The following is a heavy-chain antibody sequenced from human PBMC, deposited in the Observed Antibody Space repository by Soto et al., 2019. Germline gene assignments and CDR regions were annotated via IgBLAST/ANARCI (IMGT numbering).Heavy chain of an antibody. CDR3: ARDLRSCSGGSCYLYYYYGMDV. J-gene: IGHJ6*02. V-gene: IGHV1-2*04. CDR1: GYTFTGYY. Sequence: ASVKVSGKASGYTFTGYYIHWVRQAPGQGLEWMGWINPNSGGTNYAQKFQGWVTMTRDTSISTAYMELSRLRSDDTAVYYCARDLRSCSGGSCYLYYYYGMDVWGQGTTVTVSS. CDR2: INPNSGGT. D-gene: IGHD2-15*01.